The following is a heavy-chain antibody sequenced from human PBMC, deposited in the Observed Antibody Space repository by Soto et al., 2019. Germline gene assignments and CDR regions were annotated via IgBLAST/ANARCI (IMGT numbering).Heavy chain of an antibody. J-gene: IGHJ3*02. D-gene: IGHD6-19*01. CDR1: GGSISSYY. Sequence: PSETLSLTCTVSGGSISSYYWSWIRQPPGKGLEWIGYIYYSGSTNYNPSLKSRVTISVDTSKNQFSLKLSSVTAADTAVYYCARYSSGWYKYAFDIWGQGTMVTVS. V-gene: IGHV4-59*01. CDR3: ARYSSGWYKYAFDI. CDR2: IYYSGST.